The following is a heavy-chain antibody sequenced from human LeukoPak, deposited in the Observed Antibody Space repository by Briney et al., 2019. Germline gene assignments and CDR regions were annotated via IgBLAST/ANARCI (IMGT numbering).Heavy chain of an antibody. V-gene: IGHV1-8*01. D-gene: IGHD1-26*01. CDR3: ARSIVGATKANYYYYYMDV. Sequence: GASVKVSCKASGYTFTSYDINWVRQATGQGLEWMGWMNPNSGNTGYAQKFQGRVTMTRNTSISTAYMELSSLRSEDTAVYYCARSIVGATKANYYYYYMDVWGKGTTVTISS. J-gene: IGHJ6*03. CDR2: MNPNSGNT. CDR1: GYTFTSYD.